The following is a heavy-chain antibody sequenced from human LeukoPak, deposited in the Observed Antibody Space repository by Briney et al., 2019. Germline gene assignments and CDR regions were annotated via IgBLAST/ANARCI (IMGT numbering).Heavy chain of an antibody. D-gene: IGHD5-24*01. CDR2: INPNSGGT. V-gene: IGHV1-2*02. Sequence: VASVKVSCKASGYTFTGYYMHWVRQAPGQGLEWMGWINPNSGGTNYAQKFQGRVTMTRDTSISTAYMELSRLRSDDTAVYYCAREVNPSRDGYNNFDYWGQGTLVTVSS. J-gene: IGHJ4*02. CDR1: GYTFTGYY. CDR3: AREVNPSRDGYNNFDY.